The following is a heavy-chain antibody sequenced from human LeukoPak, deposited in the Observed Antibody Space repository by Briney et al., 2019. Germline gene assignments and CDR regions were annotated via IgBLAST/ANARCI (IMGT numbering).Heavy chain of an antibody. J-gene: IGHJ6*02. V-gene: IGHV4-59*01. Sequence: SETLSLTCTVSGGSISSYYWSWIRQPPGKGLEWIGYIYYSGSTNYNPSLKSRVTISVDTSKNQFSLKLSSVTAADTAVYYCARGGDYYYGMDVWGQGTLVTVSS. D-gene: IGHD3-10*01. CDR1: GGSISSYY. CDR2: IYYSGST. CDR3: ARGGDYYYGMDV.